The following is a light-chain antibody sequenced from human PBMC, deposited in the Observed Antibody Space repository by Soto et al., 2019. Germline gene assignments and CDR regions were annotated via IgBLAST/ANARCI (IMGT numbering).Light chain of an antibody. J-gene: IGKJ1*01. CDR1: QSVTSTY. V-gene: IGKV3-20*01. Sequence: TQPPGTLSLSPGERATLSCRAVQSVTSTYMAWYQQKPGQAPRLLIYATSFRATGIPDRFRGSGSGTDFTLTISSLEPEDSAVYYCQDSSTSPWPFGQGTKVEIK. CDR2: ATS. CDR3: QDSSTSPWP.